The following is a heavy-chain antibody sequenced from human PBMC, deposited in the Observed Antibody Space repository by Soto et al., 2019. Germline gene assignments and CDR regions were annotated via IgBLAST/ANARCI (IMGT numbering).Heavy chain of an antibody. CDR1: GFTFSSYI. D-gene: IGHD3-3*01. CDR3: ARDAERITIFGVAPDAFDI. J-gene: IGHJ3*02. CDR2: ISSSSSYI. Sequence: GGSMRLSCAASGFTFSSYIMNWVRKATGKGLEWVSSISSSSSYIYYADSVKGRFTISRDNAKNSLYLQMNSLRAEDTAVYYCARDAERITIFGVAPDAFDIWGQGTMVTVSS. V-gene: IGHV3-21*01.